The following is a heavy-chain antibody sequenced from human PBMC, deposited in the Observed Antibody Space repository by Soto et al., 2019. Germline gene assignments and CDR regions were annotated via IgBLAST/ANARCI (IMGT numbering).Heavy chain of an antibody. D-gene: IGHD6-13*01. Sequence: QLRLQESGPGLVKPSETLSLTCSVSGASIRSTSYYWGWIRQPPGKGLEWIGSIYYSGSTHYSPSLKSPITMPRDTSTYQFSWQLTSLAAADPAVYYCTRPEGGASADRPLDYWGQGTLVTASS. CDR1: GASIRSTSYY. CDR3: TRPEGGASADRPLDY. CDR2: IYYSGST. V-gene: IGHV4-39*01. J-gene: IGHJ4*02.